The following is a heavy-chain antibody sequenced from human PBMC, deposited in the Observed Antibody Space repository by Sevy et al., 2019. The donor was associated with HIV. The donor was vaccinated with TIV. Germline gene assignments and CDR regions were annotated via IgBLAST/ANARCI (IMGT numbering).Heavy chain of an antibody. CDR2: IWFDGSIK. Sequence: GGSLRLSCAASGFTFSSYGMHWVRQAPGRGLEWVAVIWFDGSIKSYADSVKGRFTISRDSSKNTLYLQMNSLRVEDTALYYCAGEKHPAGEWWFDPWGQGTLVTVSS. CDR3: AGEKHPAGEWWFDP. CDR1: GFTFSSYG. J-gene: IGHJ5*02. V-gene: IGHV3-33*01. D-gene: IGHD3-3*01.